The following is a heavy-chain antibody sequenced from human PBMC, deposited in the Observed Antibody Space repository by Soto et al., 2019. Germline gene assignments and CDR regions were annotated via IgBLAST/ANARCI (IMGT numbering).Heavy chain of an antibody. CDR2: IKSKTDGGTT. CDR1: GFTFSNAW. V-gene: IGHV3-15*01. CDR3: TTDRYYYDSSGNPHFDY. Sequence: EVQLVESGGGLVKPGGSLRLSCAASGFTFSNAWMSWVRQAPGKGLEWVGRIKSKTDGGTTDYAAPGKVRFTISRDXSXNXXYLQMNSLKTEDTAVYYCTTDRYYYDSSGNPHFDYWGQGTLVTVSS. J-gene: IGHJ4*02. D-gene: IGHD3-22*01.